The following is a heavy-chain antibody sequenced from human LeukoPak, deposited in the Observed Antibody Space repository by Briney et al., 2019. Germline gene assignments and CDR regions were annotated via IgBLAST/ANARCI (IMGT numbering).Heavy chain of an antibody. CDR2: ISAYNGNT. Sequence: ASVKVSCKASGGTFSSYAISWVRQAPGQGLEWMGWISAYNGNTNYAQKLQGRVTMTTDTSTSTAYMELRSLRSDDTAVFYCARAAAGILFYWGQGTLVTVSS. V-gene: IGHV1-18*01. CDR1: GGTFSSYA. D-gene: IGHD6-13*01. CDR3: ARAAAGILFY. J-gene: IGHJ4*02.